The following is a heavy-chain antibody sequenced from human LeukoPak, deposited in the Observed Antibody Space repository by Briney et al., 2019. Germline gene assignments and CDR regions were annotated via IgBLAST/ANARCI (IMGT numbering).Heavy chain of an antibody. J-gene: IGHJ4*02. CDR3: ATPVSSSSLGFDY. D-gene: IGHD6-6*01. CDR2: IIPIFGTA. CDR1: GGTFSSYA. Sequence: SVKVSCKASGGTFSSYAISWVRQAPGQGLEWMGGIIPIFGTANYAQKFQGRVTITTDESTSTAYMELSSLRSEDTAVYYCATPVSSSSLGFDYWGQGTLVTVSS. V-gene: IGHV1-69*05.